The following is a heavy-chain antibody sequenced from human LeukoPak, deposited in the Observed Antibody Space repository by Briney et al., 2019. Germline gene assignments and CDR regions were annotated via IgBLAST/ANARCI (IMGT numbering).Heavy chain of an antibody. D-gene: IGHD1-26*01. CDR1: GGSISSSSYY. CDR3: ARSGPYYYYMDV. CDR2: IYYSGST. J-gene: IGHJ6*03. Sequence: SETLSLTCTVSGGSISSSSYYWGWIRQPPGKGLEWIGSIYYSGSTYYNPSLKSRVTISVDTSKNQFSLKLSSVTAADTAVYYCARSGPYYYYMDVWGKGTTATVSS. V-gene: IGHV4-39*01.